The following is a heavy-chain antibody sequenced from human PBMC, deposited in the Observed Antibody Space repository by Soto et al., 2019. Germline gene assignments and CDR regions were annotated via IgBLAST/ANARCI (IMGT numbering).Heavy chain of an antibody. CDR3: ARESVGARRYYGMDV. V-gene: IGHV3-21*01. CDR1: GFTFISYS. Sequence: EVQLAESGGGLVKPGGSLRLSCAASGFTFISYSMNWVRQAPGKGLEWVSSISDSSNNIYYADSVKGRFTISRDNAKNSLFRQMTSLRAENTTVYYCARESVGARRYYGMDVWGQGTTVTVSS. CDR2: ISDSSNNI. J-gene: IGHJ6*02. D-gene: IGHD1-26*01.